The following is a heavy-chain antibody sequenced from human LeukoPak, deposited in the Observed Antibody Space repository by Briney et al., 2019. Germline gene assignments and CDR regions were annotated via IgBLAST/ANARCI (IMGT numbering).Heavy chain of an antibody. J-gene: IGHJ4*02. D-gene: IGHD3-22*01. V-gene: IGHV3-48*04. CDR1: GFTFSSYS. CDR3: ARGYYYDSSGYSRDTGGFDY. Sequence: GGSLRLSCAASGFTFSSYSMNWVRQAPGKGLEWVSYISSSSSTIYYADSVKGRFTISRDNAKNSLYLQMNSLRAEDTAVYYCARGYYYDSSGYSRDTGGFDYWGQGTLVTVSS. CDR2: ISSSSSTI.